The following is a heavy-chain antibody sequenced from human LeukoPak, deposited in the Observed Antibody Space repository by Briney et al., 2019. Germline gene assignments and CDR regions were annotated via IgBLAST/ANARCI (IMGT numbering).Heavy chain of an antibody. CDR1: GFSFSRYW. J-gene: IGHJ3*02. D-gene: IGHD5-12*01. CDR3: AREFSGYAFDI. V-gene: IGHV3-30*03. CDR2: ISDDGTRK. Sequence: GGSLRLSCAASGFSFSRYWIHWVRLAPGKGLEWVAVISDDGTRKYYADSVQGRFTISRDNSKNTLYLQMNSLSAEDMALYYCAREFSGYAFDIWGQGTLVTVSS.